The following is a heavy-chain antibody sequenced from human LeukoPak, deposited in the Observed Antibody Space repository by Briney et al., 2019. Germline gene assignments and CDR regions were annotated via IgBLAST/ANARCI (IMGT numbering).Heavy chain of an antibody. D-gene: IGHD6-19*01. CDR2: INPDGSEK. CDR1: GFTLRNYW. CDR3: ARYGNGAWLAHYAFDS. V-gene: IGHV3-7*01. Sequence: GWSLRLSCAASGFTLRNYWMSWVRQAPGKGLEWVANINPDGSEKYYADSVKGRFAISRDNAENSLYLQMNSLRAEDTAVYYCARYGNGAWLAHYAFDSWGQGTMVTVSS. J-gene: IGHJ3*02.